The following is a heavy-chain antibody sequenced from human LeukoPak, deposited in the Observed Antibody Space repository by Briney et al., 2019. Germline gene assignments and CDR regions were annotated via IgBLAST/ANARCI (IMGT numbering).Heavy chain of an antibody. CDR1: GGSISSSSYY. V-gene: IGHV4-39*02. CDR3: AKDPMVYPRHYFDY. J-gene: IGHJ4*02. D-gene: IGHD2-8*01. CDR2: IYYSGST. Sequence: SETLSLTCTVSGGSISSSSYYWGWIRQPPGKGLEWIGSIYYSGSTYYNPSLKSRVTISVDTSKNQFSLKLSSVTAADTAVYYCAKDPMVYPRHYFDYWGQGTLVTVSS.